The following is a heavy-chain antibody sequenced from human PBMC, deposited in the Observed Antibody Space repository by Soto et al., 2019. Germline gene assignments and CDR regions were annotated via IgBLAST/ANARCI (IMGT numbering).Heavy chain of an antibody. Sequence: EVQLVESGGGLVQPGGSLRLSCAASGFTFSRYWMTWVRQAPGKGLEWVANIKQDGSEKYYVDSVKGRFTISRDNAKNSLYLQMHSLRAEDTAVYYCARGGFCSGGSCFLPPWIDSWGQGTLVTVSS. CDR1: GFTFSRYW. V-gene: IGHV3-7*01. CDR3: ARGGFCSGGSCFLPPWIDS. CDR2: IKQDGSEK. D-gene: IGHD2-15*01. J-gene: IGHJ4*02.